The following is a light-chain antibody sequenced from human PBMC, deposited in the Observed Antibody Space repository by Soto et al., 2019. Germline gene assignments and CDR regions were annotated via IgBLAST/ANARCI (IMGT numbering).Light chain of an antibody. Sequence: DIVMTQSPDSLAVSLGERATINCKSSQSILDSSKNKNYLAWYQLKPGQPPKVLIYWASTRASVIPDRFSGSGSGTNFTLTITSLQAEDVAVYFCQHYSTPSLTFGGGTQVEMK. V-gene: IGKV4-1*01. CDR1: QSILDSSKNKNY. CDR2: WAS. CDR3: QHYSTPSLT. J-gene: IGKJ4*01.